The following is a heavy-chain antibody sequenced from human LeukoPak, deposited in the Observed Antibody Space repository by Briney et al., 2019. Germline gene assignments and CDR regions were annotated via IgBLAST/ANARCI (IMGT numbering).Heavy chain of an antibody. CDR3: ARHYFYDTFDY. Sequence: SETLSLTCTVSGGSISSTTYYWGGIRQPPRKGLEWIGSIYYSGSTYYSPSLKSRVTISVDTSKNQFSLKLSSVTAADTAVYYCARHYFYDTFDYWGQGTLVTVSS. CDR2: IYYSGST. V-gene: IGHV4-39*01. J-gene: IGHJ4*02. D-gene: IGHD3-22*01. CDR1: GGSISSTTYY.